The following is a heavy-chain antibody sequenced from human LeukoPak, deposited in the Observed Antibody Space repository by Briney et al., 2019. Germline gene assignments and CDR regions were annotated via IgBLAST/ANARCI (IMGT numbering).Heavy chain of an antibody. J-gene: IGHJ4*02. CDR2: ISGNGGYT. CDR3: AKDRSGYSYGLFDY. CDR1: GFTLISYD. Sequence: GGSLRLSCAASGFTLISYDMTWVRQAPGKGLEWVSAISGNGGYTYYADSIKGRFTISRDNSKNTLYLELNSLRAEDTAVYYCAKDRSGYSYGLFDYWGQGTLVTVSS. D-gene: IGHD5-18*01. V-gene: IGHV3-23*01.